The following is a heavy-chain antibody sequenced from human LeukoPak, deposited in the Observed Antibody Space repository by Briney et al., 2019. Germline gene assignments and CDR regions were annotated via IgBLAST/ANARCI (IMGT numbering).Heavy chain of an antibody. D-gene: IGHD2-15*01. V-gene: IGHV5-10-1*01. J-gene: IGHJ4*02. Sequence: PGGSLRLSCTGSGYTFTNYWISWVRQMPGKGLEWMGRIDPTDSYINYSPSFQGHVTMSTDKSISTAYLQWSSLKASDTAMYYCARLLAGGQDCFDSWGQGTLVTVSS. CDR3: ARLLAGGQDCFDS. CDR1: GYTFTNYW. CDR2: IDPTDSYI.